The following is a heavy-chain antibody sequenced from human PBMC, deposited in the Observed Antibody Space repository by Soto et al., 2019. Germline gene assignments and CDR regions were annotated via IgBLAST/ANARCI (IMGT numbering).Heavy chain of an antibody. Sequence: QVQLQESGPGLVKPSGTLSLTCGVSGGSINTDYWWSWVRQAPGKALEWIGEVHHSGTTNYIQSLKTRITMSVDKSGNLVSLDLTSVAAADTAVYFCARGFSYRWVYWGQGILVTVSS. CDR3: ARGFSYRWVY. V-gene: IGHV4-4*02. CDR1: GGSINTDYW. J-gene: IGHJ4*02. D-gene: IGHD3-16*02. CDR2: VHHSGTT.